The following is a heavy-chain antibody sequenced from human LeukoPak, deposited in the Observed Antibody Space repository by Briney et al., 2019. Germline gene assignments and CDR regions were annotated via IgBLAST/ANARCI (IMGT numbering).Heavy chain of an antibody. CDR2: VYSGDDS. CDR1: GFTVSNNL. D-gene: IGHD2-15*01. CDR3: ARDTGSGYCSGGRCRGAFDI. J-gene: IGHJ3*02. Sequence: TGRSLRLSCAASGFTVSNNLLTWVRQAPGKGLEWVSVVYSGDDSYYADSVKGRFTISRDTPKNTLYLQMNSLRAEDTAVYYCARDTGSGYCSGGRCRGAFDIWGQGTMVTVSS. V-gene: IGHV3-53*01.